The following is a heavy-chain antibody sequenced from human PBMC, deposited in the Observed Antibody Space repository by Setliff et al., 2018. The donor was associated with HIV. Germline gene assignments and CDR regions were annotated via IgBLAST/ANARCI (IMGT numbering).Heavy chain of an antibody. J-gene: IGHJ4*02. V-gene: IGHV4-39*07. CDR1: GDSISSNNYY. CDR2: IFYGGSVYGSGRT. Sequence: SETLSLTCTVSGDSISSNNYYWAWIRQSPGKGLEWIGCIFYGGSVYGSGRTFFNPSLESRLTMSVDSSGNQFSLTLTSVTAADTAVYYCARDPNTGWYYLDFWGPGALVTVSS. CDR3: ARDPNTGWYYLDF. D-gene: IGHD6-19*01.